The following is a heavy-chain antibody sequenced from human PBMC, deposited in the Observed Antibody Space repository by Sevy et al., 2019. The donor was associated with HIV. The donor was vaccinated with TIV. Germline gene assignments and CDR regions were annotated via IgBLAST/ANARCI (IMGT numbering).Heavy chain of an antibody. CDR2: INPSSGGT. J-gene: IGHJ4*02. CDR1: GYSFTGYF. CDR3: ARGLDDFWSGYQF. V-gene: IGHV1-2*02. D-gene: IGHD3-3*01. Sequence: ATVKVSCKASGYSFTGYFIHWVRQAPGQGLEWMGWINPSSGGTMSAQKFHDKVTMTRDTSINTAYLELSRLRSDDTAVYYCARGLDDFWSGYQFWGQGTLVTVSS.